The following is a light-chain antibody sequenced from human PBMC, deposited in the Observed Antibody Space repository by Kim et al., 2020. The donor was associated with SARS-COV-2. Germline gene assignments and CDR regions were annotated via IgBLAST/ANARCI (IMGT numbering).Light chain of an antibody. CDR3: QQYHTSYS. J-gene: IGKJ2*03. V-gene: IGKV1-5*03. Sequence: SASIGDTVTITCRASRTLDNWLAWYQQKPGKAPKLLVYKAFNLQSGVSSRFSGSGSGAEFTLTISSLQPEDFATYHCQQYHTSYSFGQGTKVDIK. CDR1: RTLDNW. CDR2: KAF.